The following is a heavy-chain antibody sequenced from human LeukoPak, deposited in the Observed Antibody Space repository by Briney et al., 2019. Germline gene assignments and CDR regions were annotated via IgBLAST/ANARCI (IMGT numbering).Heavy chain of an antibody. CDR3: AKARRSGTHYSDFDF. D-gene: IGHD1-26*01. CDR1: GFNFDEYA. J-gene: IGHJ4*02. V-gene: IGHV3-43*02. CDR2: ISGNGGTT. Sequence: GGSLRLSCAASGFNFDEYAMYWVRQAPGKGLEWVSLISGNGGTTSYADSVKGRFTISRDNSENSLNLQMKSLRSEDTALYYCAKARRSGTHYSDFDFWGQGTLVTVSS.